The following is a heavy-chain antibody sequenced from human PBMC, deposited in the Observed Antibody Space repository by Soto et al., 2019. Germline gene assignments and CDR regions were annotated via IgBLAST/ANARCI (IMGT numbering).Heavy chain of an antibody. CDR1: GFTFSNAW. CDR3: TAADDYDDAFDI. V-gene: IGHV3-15*01. Sequence: PGGSLRLSCAASGFTFSNAWMSWVRQAPGKGLEWVGRXXSXXDXGXXXYXXPVKGRFTISRDDSKNTLYLPMNSLKTEDTAVYYCTAADDYDDAFDIWGQGTMVTASS. J-gene: IGHJ3*02. CDR2: XXSXXDXGXX. D-gene: IGHD4-17*01.